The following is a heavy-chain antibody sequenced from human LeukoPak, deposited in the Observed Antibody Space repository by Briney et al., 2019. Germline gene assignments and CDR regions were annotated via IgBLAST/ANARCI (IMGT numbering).Heavy chain of an antibody. J-gene: IGHJ4*02. CDR3: ARGRPHGNDY. Sequence: GSLRLSCAASGFTFSSYWMNWVRQAPGKGLVWVSRIASDGSSTTYADSVKGRFSISRDDAKNTLYLQMNSLRVEDTAVYYCARGRPHGNDYWGQGTLVTVSS. D-gene: IGHD4-23*01. V-gene: IGHV3-74*01. CDR1: GFTFSSYW. CDR2: IASDGSST.